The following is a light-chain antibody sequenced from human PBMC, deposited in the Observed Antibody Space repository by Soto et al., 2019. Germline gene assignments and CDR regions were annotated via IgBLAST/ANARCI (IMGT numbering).Light chain of an antibody. CDR1: QSLLHSNGYNY. J-gene: IGKJ3*01. Sequence: DIVMTQSPLSLPVTPGEPASISCRSSQSLLHSNGYNYLDWYLQKPGQSPQLLIYLGSNRASGVPDRCSGSGSGRDFTLKISRVEAEDVGVYYCMQALQTPFTFGPGTKVDIK. CDR2: LGS. V-gene: IGKV2-28*01. CDR3: MQALQTPFT.